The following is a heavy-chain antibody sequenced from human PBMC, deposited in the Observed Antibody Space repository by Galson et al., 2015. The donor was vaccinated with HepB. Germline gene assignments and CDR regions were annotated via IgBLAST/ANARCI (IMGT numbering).Heavy chain of an antibody. D-gene: IGHD6-19*01. CDR1: GGSLSNYF. V-gene: IGHV4-59*08. CDR3: ARRASGWSIDYWYFDL. Sequence: ETLSLTCTVSGGSLSNYFWTWIRQSPGKGLEWIGYMYYTGNSNYNPSLKNRVTISVDMSNNQFSLKVNSVTAADTAVYYCARRASGWSIDYWYFDLWGRGSLVTVSS. J-gene: IGHJ2*01. CDR2: MYYTGNS.